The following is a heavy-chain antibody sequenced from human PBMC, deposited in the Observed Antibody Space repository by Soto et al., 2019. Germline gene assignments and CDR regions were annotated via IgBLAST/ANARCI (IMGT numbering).Heavy chain of an antibody. J-gene: IGHJ5*02. Sequence: SETLSLTCIVSGGSISSYFWTWIRQPAGKGLEWIGRIYSSGSTNYNPSLKSRVTMSVDTSKNQFSLKLSSVTAADTAVYYCARDVSYIVGATGGWFDPWGQGTLVTVSS. CDR2: IYSSGST. CDR1: GGSISSYF. V-gene: IGHV4-4*07. D-gene: IGHD1-26*01. CDR3: ARDVSYIVGATGGWFDP.